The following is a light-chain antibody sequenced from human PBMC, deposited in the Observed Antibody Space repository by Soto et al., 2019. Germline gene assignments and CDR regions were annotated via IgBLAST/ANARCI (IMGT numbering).Light chain of an antibody. J-gene: IGLJ2*01. CDR2: GNS. CDR1: SSNIGAGYD. V-gene: IGLV1-40*01. Sequence: QSVLTQPPSVSGAPGQRVTICCTGSSSNIGAGYDVHWYQQPPGTAPKLLIYGNSNRPSGVPDRFSGSKSGTSASLAITGLQAEDEADYYCQSYDSSLDVVFGGGTKLTVL. CDR3: QSYDSSLDVV.